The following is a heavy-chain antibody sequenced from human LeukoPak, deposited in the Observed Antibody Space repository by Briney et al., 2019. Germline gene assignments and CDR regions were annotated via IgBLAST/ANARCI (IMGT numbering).Heavy chain of an antibody. CDR3: AKDIVPDSGWDLDY. V-gene: IGHV3-23*05. D-gene: IGHD6-19*01. CDR2: IYNSGSEI. Sequence: GGSLRLSCAASGFSFSTYSMTWVRQRPGKGLEWVSSIYNSGSEIFYADSVKGRFTISRDISNNMLYLQMNSLRAEDSAVYFCAKDIVPDSGWDLDYWGRGTLVTVSS. CDR1: GFSFSTYS. J-gene: IGHJ4*02.